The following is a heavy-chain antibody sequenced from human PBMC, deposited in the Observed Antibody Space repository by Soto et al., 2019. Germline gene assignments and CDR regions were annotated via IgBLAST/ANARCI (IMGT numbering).Heavy chain of an antibody. V-gene: IGHV4-59*01. CDR2: IHYSGST. CDR3: ARDSGATGFDY. CDR1: GGSISRYY. Sequence: XXTLSLPFTVSGGSISRYYWRWIPQPPGKGLEWIGYIHYSGSTNYNPSLKSRVTISVDTSKSQFSLKLSYVTAADTAVYYCARDSGATGFDYWGQGSLVTVSS. D-gene: IGHD1-1*01. J-gene: IGHJ4*02.